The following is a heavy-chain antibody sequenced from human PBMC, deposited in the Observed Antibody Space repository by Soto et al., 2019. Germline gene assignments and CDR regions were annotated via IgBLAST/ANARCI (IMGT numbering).Heavy chain of an antibody. Sequence: QVQLVQSGAEVKKPGSSVKISCKASGGTFINCIFSWVRQAPGQGLEWMGGIIPMFGKANYAQKFQDRVTITADESTCTAYMELNSLSSEDTAVYYCVRRGPHWDSIALRRPDVLDVWGQGTMVTVSS. J-gene: IGHJ3*01. CDR2: IIPMFGKA. CDR3: VRRGPHWDSIALRRPDVLDV. V-gene: IGHV1-69*01. CDR1: GGTFINCI. D-gene: IGHD6-6*01.